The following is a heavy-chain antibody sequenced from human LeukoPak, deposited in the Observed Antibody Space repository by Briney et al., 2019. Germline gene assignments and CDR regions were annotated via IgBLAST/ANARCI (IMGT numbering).Heavy chain of an antibody. D-gene: IGHD2-21*02. CDR3: ARDHIVVVTAIEIYYYYGMDV. CDR1: GYTFTGYY. J-gene: IGHJ6*02. CDR2: INPNSGGT. V-gene: IGHV1-2*02. Sequence: ASVKVSCKASGYTFTGYYMHWVRQAPGQGLEWMGWINPNSGGTNYAQKFQGRVTMTRDTSISTAYMELSRLRSDDTAVYYCARDHIVVVTAIEIYYYYGMDVWGQGTTVTVSS.